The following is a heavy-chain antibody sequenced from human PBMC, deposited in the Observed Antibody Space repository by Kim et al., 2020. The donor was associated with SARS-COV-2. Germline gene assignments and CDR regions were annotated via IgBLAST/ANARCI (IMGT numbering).Heavy chain of an antibody. Sequence: SVKGRFTLSRDDSKSIAYLQMNSLKTEDTAVYYCTRGGYSSGYRPNWFDPWGQGTLVTVSS. V-gene: IGHV3-49*02. J-gene: IGHJ5*02. CDR3: TRGGYSSGYRPNWFDP. D-gene: IGHD6-19*01.